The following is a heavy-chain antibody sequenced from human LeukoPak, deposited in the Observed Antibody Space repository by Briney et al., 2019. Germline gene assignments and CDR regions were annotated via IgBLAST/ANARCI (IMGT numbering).Heavy chain of an antibody. V-gene: IGHV4-59*08. CDR1: GGSIRSHY. D-gene: IGHD3-22*01. Sequence: PLETLCLTCTVSGGSIRSHYWSWIRQPPGKGLEWIGYIYYSGSTNYNPSLKSRVTISVDTSKIHFSLKLSSVTAADTAIYYCAGPGGDSSGYYSSYWYFDVWSRGTLVTVSS. CDR3: AGPGGDSSGYYSSYWYFDV. CDR2: IYYSGST. J-gene: IGHJ2*01.